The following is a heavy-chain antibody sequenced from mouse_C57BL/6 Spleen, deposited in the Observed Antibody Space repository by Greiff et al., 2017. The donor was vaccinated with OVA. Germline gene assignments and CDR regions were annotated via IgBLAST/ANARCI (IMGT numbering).Heavy chain of an antibody. V-gene: IGHV1-5*01. CDR2: IYPGNSDT. Sequence: EVQLQQSGTVLARPGASVKMSCKTSGYTFTSYWMHWVKQRPGQGLEWIGAIYPGNSDTSYNQKFKGKAKLTAVTSASTAYMELSSLTNEDSAVYYCTRKFYYGNYSYAMDYWGQGTSVTVSS. J-gene: IGHJ4*01. CDR1: GYTFTSYW. D-gene: IGHD2-1*01. CDR3: TRKFYYGNYSYAMDY.